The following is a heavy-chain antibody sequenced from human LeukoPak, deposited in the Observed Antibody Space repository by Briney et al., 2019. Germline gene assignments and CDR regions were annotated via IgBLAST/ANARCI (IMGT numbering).Heavy chain of an antibody. J-gene: IGHJ3*02. CDR3: AKFNGQASDI. V-gene: IGHV3-23*01. CDR2: ISNSDGST. Sequence: GGSLRLSCAASGFTFSSYAMHWVRQAPGKGLEWVSVISNSDGSTYYADSVKGRFTISRDNSKNTLYLQMNSLRAEDTAVYYCAKFNGQASDIWGQGTMVTVSS. CDR1: GFTFSSYA.